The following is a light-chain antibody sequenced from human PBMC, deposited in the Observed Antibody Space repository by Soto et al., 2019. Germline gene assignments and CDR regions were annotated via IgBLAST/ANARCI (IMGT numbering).Light chain of an antibody. CDR2: DVS. CDR3: ISYTTISTYV. V-gene: IGLV2-14*03. J-gene: IGLJ1*01. Sequence: QSALTQPASVSGSPGQSIAISCTGTSSGVGSYNYVSWYQHHPGKAPKVMIYDVSSRPSGVSNRFSGSKSGNTASLTISGLQAEDEADYYCISYTTISTYVFGTGTKVTAL. CDR1: SSGVGSYNY.